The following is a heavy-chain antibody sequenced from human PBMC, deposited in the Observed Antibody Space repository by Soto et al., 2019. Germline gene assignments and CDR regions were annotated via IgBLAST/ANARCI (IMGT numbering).Heavy chain of an antibody. CDR3: ARGVPYYDILTGYYFSGMDV. J-gene: IGHJ6*02. D-gene: IGHD3-9*01. Sequence: PSETLSLTCSVSGGSINSYDWSWIRQPPGKGLEWVGYIYYSGTTNSNPSLKSRVTISVDTSKNQFSLKLSSVTAADTAVYYCARGVPYYDILTGYYFSGMDVWGQGTTVTVSS. V-gene: IGHV4-59*01. CDR1: GGSINSYD. CDR2: IYYSGTT.